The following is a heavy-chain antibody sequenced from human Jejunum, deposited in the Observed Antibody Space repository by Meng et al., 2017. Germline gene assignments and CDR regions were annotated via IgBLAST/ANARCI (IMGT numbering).Heavy chain of an antibody. Sequence: QRVDSGRGCVKPGGSLRLSCAASGFTFSAYYLSWVRQAPGKGLEWVSTISGSGGTTYYADAVKGRLAISRYNSNNTLYLQMNSLRAEDTAIYYCAKLTSAWGQGTLVTVSS. V-gene: IGHV3-23*04. CDR3: AKLTSA. CDR1: GFTFSAYY. CDR2: ISGSGGTT. J-gene: IGHJ5*02. D-gene: IGHD2/OR15-2a*01.